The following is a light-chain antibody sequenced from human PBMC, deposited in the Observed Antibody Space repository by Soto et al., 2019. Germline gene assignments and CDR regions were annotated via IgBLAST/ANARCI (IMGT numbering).Light chain of an antibody. J-gene: IGKJ2*01. CDR1: QSVYNSY. CDR2: GAS. V-gene: IGKV3-20*01. CDR3: QDYGTSPYT. Sequence: IVLTQSPGTLSLSPGESATLSCRASQSVYNSYLAWYQQKSGQAPRLLIYGASSRATGVPDRFSGSGSGTDFTLTISRLEPEDFAVYYCQDYGTSPYTFGQGTKLEI.